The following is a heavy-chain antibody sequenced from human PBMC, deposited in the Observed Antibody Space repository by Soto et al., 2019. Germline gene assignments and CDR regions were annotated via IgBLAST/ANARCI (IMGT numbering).Heavy chain of an antibody. V-gene: IGHV4-30-2*01. CDR1: GGSISSGGYS. CDR3: ARASTGH. Sequence: SETLSLTCAVSGGSISSGGYSWSWIRQPPGKGLEWIGYINHSGSTNYNPSLKSRVTISVDTSKNQFSLKLSSVTAADTAVYYCARASTGHCGQGTLVTVSS. CDR2: INHSGST. J-gene: IGHJ1*01.